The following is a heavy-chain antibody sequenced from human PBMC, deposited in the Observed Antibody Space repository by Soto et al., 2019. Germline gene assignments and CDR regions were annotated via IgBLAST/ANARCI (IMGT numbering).Heavy chain of an antibody. CDR1: GGSINSGTYY. CDR3: ARGGTSHYWPGHVDAFQI. J-gene: IGHJ3*02. V-gene: IGHV4-31*03. CDR2: IDNSGST. D-gene: IGHD1-7*01. Sequence: QVQLQESGPGLVKPSQTLSLTCTASGGSINSGTYYWSWIRQHPEKGLGWIGYIDNSGSTYSNPSLKWRITMYLDTSKNHFSLKLTSMTAADTAVYYCARGGTSHYWPGHVDAFQIWGPGTRVIVSS.